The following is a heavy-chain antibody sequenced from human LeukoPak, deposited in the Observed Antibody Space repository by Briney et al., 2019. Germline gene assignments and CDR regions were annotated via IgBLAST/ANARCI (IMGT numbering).Heavy chain of an antibody. CDR3: ARGGSSWALDY. D-gene: IGHD6-13*01. J-gene: IGHJ4*02. CDR2: ISWDGGST. Sequence: GGSLRLSCAASGFTFDDYTMHWVRQAPGKGLEWVSLISWDGGSTYYADSVKGRFTISRENAKNSLYLQMNSLRAGDTAVYYCARGGSSWALDYWGQGTLVTVSS. CDR1: GFTFDDYT. V-gene: IGHV3-43*01.